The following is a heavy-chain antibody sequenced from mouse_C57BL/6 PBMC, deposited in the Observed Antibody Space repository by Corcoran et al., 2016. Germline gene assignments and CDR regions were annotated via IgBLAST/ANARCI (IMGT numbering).Heavy chain of an antibody. CDR1: GYTFTTYG. CDR2: INTYSGVP. Sequence: HIQLVQSGPELKKPGETVKISCKASGYTFTTYGMSWVKQAPGKGLKWMGWINTYSGVPTYADDFKGRFAFSLETSASTAYLQINNLKNEDTATYFCARKGFRGDNAMDYWGQGTSVTVSS. D-gene: IGHD3-1*01. V-gene: IGHV9-3*01. J-gene: IGHJ4*01. CDR3: ARKGFRGDNAMDY.